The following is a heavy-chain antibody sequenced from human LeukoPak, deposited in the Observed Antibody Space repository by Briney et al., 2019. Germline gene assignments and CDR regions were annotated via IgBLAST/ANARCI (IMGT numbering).Heavy chain of an antibody. J-gene: IGHJ4*02. CDR1: GGSISSYY. Sequence: SETLSLTCTVSGGSISSYYWSWIRQPPGKGLEWIGYIYYSGSTSYNPSLKSRVTISVDTSNNQFSLKLSSVTAADTAVYYCARDTSGYRRGSFDYWGQGTLATVSS. D-gene: IGHD3-22*01. V-gene: IGHV4-59*01. CDR2: IYYSGST. CDR3: ARDTSGYRRGSFDY.